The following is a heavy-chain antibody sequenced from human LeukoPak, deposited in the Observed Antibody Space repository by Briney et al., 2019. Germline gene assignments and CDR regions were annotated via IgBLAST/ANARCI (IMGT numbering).Heavy chain of an antibody. CDR3: ARVARFGELLSDYYYYGMDV. CDR2: ISAYNSNT. V-gene: IGHV1-18*01. CDR1: GYTFTSYG. D-gene: IGHD3-10*01. J-gene: IGHJ6*02. Sequence: GASLKVSCKASGYTFTSYGISWVRQAPGQGLEWMGWISAYNSNTNYAQKLQGRVTMTTDTSTSTAYMELRSLRSDDTAVYYCARVARFGELLSDYYYYGMDVWGQGTTVIVSS.